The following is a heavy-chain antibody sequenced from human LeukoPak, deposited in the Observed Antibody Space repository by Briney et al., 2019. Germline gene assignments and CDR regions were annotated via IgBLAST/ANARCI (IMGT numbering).Heavy chain of an antibody. CDR1: GFTVSNMY. D-gene: IGHD3-22*01. J-gene: IGHJ3*02. V-gene: IGHV3-53*01. CDR3: ARGLFLSGYLDAFDM. CDR2: IYGDGRT. Sequence: GGSLRLSYAASGFTVSNMYMTWVRQAPGKGLEWVSLIYGDGRTSYADSVKGRCTISRDNSKNTLDLQVNSLRVEDTAVYYCARGLFLSGYLDAFDMWGQGTVVTVSS.